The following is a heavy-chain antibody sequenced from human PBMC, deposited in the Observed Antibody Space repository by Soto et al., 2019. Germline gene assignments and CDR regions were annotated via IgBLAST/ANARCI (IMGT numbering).Heavy chain of an antibody. CDR2: IYHSGST. V-gene: IGHV4-4*02. D-gene: IGHD1-26*01. Sequence: QVQLQESGPGLVNPSVTLSLSCAVSGGSISSENWWSWVRQPPGKGLEWIGDIYHSGSTNYDSSLRGRVTISLDQSKNQFSLKLNSVTAADAAVYYCAATIHCWGQGTLVTVSS. CDR3: AATIHC. J-gene: IGHJ4*02. CDR1: GGSISSENW.